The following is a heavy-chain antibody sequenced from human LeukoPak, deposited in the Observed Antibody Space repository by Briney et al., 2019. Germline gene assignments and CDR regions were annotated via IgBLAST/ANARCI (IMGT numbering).Heavy chain of an antibody. CDR3: VRGATTVTGNYFYYYMDV. Sequence: PGGSLRLSCAASGFIVGHNYMSWFRQAPGKGLVWVSRINSDGNATGYADSVKGRFTISRDNAKNTLYLQMNSLRADDTALYYCVRGATTVTGNYFYYYMDVWGKGTTVTV. CDR1: GFIVGHNY. CDR2: INSDGNAT. J-gene: IGHJ6*03. D-gene: IGHD4-11*01. V-gene: IGHV3-74*01.